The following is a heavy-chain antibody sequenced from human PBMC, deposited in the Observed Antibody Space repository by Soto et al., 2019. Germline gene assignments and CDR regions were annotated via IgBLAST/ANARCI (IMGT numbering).Heavy chain of an antibody. J-gene: IGHJ5*02. Sequence: QVQLVQSGAEVKKPGSSVKVSCKASRSTFSSYAITWVRQAPGQRLEWMGGIILIYGTANYAQKFQARVTISADESTRTADMELRSLRSEDPAVYYCARDRGPSSGYYPYWFDPWGQGTLVTVSS. CDR3: ARDRGPSSGYYPYWFDP. V-gene: IGHV1-69*12. CDR2: IILIYGTA. D-gene: IGHD3-22*01. CDR1: RSTFSSYA.